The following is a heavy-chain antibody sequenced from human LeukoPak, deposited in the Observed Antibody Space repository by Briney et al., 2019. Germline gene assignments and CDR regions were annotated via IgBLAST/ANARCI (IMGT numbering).Heavy chain of an antibody. CDR3: AREDSSGWFSAY. CDR2: IWYDGSKQ. CDR1: GFTFSGHV. D-gene: IGHD3-22*01. Sequence: GGSLRLSCAASGFTFSGHVMHWIGQAPGKGLEWVAVIWYDGSKQLYADSVKGRFSISRDDSTSTLYLQMNSLRAEDTAVYYCAREDSSGWFSAYWGQGTLVTVSS. V-gene: IGHV3-33*01. J-gene: IGHJ4*02.